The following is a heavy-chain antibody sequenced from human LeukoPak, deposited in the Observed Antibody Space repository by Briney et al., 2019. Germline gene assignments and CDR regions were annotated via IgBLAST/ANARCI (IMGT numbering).Heavy chain of an antibody. CDR1: GFTFSTYA. CDR2: IPYDGSNK. V-gene: IGHV3-30*04. CDR3: ARAEGYGGELDS. D-gene: IGHD4-23*01. Sequence: GGSLRLSCAASGFTFSTYAMHWVRQAPGKGLEWVAVIPYDGSNKYYADSVKGRFTISRESSKNRLYLQMNSLRAEDTAVYYCARAEGYGGELDSWGQGTLVTVSS. J-gene: IGHJ4*02.